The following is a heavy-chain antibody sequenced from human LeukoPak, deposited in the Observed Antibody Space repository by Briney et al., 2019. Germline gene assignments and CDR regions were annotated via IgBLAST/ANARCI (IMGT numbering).Heavy chain of an antibody. Sequence: GGSLRLSCAVSGFTLSSYTMNWVRQAPGKGLEWVSFISSSSSYIYYADSVKGRFTISRDNSKNTLYLQMNSLRAEDTAVYYCAKSGVSVTIDWFDPWGQGTLVTVSS. CDR2: ISSSSSYI. CDR3: AKSGVSVTIDWFDP. J-gene: IGHJ5*02. V-gene: IGHV3-21*04. CDR1: GFTLSSYT. D-gene: IGHD4-17*01.